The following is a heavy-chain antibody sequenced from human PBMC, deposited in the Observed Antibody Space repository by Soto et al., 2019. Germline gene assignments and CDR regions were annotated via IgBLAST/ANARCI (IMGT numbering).Heavy chain of an antibody. CDR1: GGSISSSNW. Sequence: LSLTCAVSGGSISSSNWWSWVRQPPGKGLEWIGEIYHSGSTNYNPSLKSRVTISVDKSKNQFSLKLSSVTAADTAVYYCARVVLGTIREWPAYFDYWGQGTLVTVSS. D-gene: IGHD3-3*01. J-gene: IGHJ4*02. CDR3: ARVVLGTIREWPAYFDY. CDR2: IYHSGST. V-gene: IGHV4-4*02.